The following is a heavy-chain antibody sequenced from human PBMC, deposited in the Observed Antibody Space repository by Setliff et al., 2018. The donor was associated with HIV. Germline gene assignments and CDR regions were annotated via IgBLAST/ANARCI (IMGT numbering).Heavy chain of an antibody. CDR1: NNSIRSSY. J-gene: IGHJ6*03. CDR2: IHTLGST. V-gene: IGHV4-4*07. Sequence: SETLSLTCTVSNNSIRSSYWSWIRQPVGKGLEWIGRIHTLGSTNYNPSLKSRVTISVDTSKNQFSLKLSSVTAADTAVYYCARADIVVVPAAISSIFYYYYYMDVWGKGTTVTVSS. D-gene: IGHD2-2*01. CDR3: ARADIVVVPAAISSIFYYYYYMDV.